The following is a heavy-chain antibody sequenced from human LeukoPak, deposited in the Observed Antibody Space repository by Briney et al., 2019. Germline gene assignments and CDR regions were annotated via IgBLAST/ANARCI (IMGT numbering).Heavy chain of an antibody. CDR1: GFTFEDYA. CDR2: ISWNSGSI. D-gene: IGHD3-16*01. V-gene: IGHV3-9*01. Sequence: PGRSLRLSCAASGFTFEDYAMHWVRQAPGKGLEWVSGISWNSGSIGYADSVKGRFTISRDNAKNSLYLRMNSLRAEDTALYYCAKDSTRYYYYYYGMDVWGQGTTVTVSS. J-gene: IGHJ6*02. CDR3: AKDSTRYYYYYYGMDV.